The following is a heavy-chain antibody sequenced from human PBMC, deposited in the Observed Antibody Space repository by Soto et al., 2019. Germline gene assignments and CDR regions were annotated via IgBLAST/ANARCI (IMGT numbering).Heavy chain of an antibody. CDR3: AKGRGGWYSDL. CDR2: ISGSGGST. CDR1: GFTFSSYA. V-gene: IGHV3-23*01. J-gene: IGHJ2*01. Sequence: EVQLLESGGGLVQPGGSLRLSCAASGFTFSSYAMNWVRQAPGKGLEWVSVISGSGGSTYYADAVKGRFTISRDNSKNPLYLQRSGLRAEAPAVFYCAKGRGGWYSDLWGRGTLVTASS. D-gene: IGHD3-16*01.